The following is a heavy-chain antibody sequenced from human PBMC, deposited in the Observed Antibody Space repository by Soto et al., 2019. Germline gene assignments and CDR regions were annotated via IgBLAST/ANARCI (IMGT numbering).Heavy chain of an antibody. J-gene: IGHJ6*02. V-gene: IGHV4-4*02. Sequence: SDTLSLTCAVSGVSISSSNWWSWVRQPPGKGLEWIGEIYHSGSTNYNPSLKSRVTISVDKSKNQFSLKLSSVTAADTAVYYCARDRLLWFGAFVLCSYYGMDVWGQGTTVTVSS. D-gene: IGHD3-10*01. CDR3: ARDRLLWFGAFVLCSYYGMDV. CDR2: IYHSGST. CDR1: GVSISSSNW.